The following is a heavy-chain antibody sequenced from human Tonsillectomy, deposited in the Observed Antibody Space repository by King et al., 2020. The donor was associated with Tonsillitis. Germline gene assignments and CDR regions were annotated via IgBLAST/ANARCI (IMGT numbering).Heavy chain of an antibody. J-gene: IGHJ4*02. CDR1: GFTFSSYA. Sequence: VQLVESGGGLVQPGGSLRLSCAASGFTFSSYAMSWVRQAPGKGLEWVSAISGRGGSTYYADSVKGRFTISRDNSKNTLYLQMNRLRAEDTAVYYCAKHVQDSWSVYDYWGQGTLVTVSS. CDR3: AKHVQDSWSVYDY. V-gene: IGHV3-23*04. D-gene: IGHD6-13*01. CDR2: ISGRGGST.